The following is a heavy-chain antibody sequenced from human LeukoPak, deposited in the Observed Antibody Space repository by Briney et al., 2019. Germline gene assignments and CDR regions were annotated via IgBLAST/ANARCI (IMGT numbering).Heavy chain of an antibody. CDR3: AKDWSYDYGDYTPFDY. CDR2: IYSGGST. J-gene: IGHJ4*02. D-gene: IGHD4-17*01. V-gene: IGHV3-66*01. Sequence: GGSLRLSCAASGFTVSSNYMSWVRQAPGKGLEWVSVIYSGGSTYYADSVKGRFTISRDNSENTLYLQMSSLRAEDTAVYYCAKDWSYDYGDYTPFDYWGQGTLVTVSS. CDR1: GFTVSSNY.